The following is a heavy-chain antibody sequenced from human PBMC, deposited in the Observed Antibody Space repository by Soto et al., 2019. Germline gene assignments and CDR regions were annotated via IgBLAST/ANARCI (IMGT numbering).Heavy chain of an antibody. D-gene: IGHD3-22*01. V-gene: IGHV3-21*01. J-gene: IGHJ4*02. CDR3: ARDLTYYYDSSGYYTNY. Sequence: ESGGGLVKPGGSLRLSCAASGFTFSSYSMNWVRQAPGKGLEWVSSISSSSSYIYYADSVKGRFTISRDNAKNSLYLQMNSLRAEDTAVYYCARDLTYYYDSSGYYTNYWGQGTLVTVSS. CDR2: ISSSSSYI. CDR1: GFTFSSYS.